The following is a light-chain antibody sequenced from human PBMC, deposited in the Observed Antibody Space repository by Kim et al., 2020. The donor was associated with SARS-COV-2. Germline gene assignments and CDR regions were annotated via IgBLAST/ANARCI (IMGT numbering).Light chain of an antibody. Sequence: QRVPISCSESCSNIGRNSVYWYQQHPGTAPKPLIYRNNERPSGVPDRFSGSKSGTSASLAISGLRSEDEADYYCAAWDDSLSGRVFAGGTKVTVL. CDR2: RNN. CDR3: AAWDDSLSGRV. V-gene: IGLV1-47*01. J-gene: IGLJ3*02. CDR1: CSNIGRNS.